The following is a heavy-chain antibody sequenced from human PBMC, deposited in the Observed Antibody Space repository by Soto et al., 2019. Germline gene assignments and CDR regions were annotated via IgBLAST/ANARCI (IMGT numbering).Heavy chain of an antibody. Sequence: SLRLSCAASGFTFSSYGMHWVRQAPGKGLEWVAVISYDGSNKYYADSVKGRFTISRDNSKNTLYLQMNSLRAEDTAVYYCAKGESYEDYFDYWGQGTLVTVSS. CDR3: AKGESYEDYFDY. V-gene: IGHV3-30*18. CDR2: ISYDGSNK. J-gene: IGHJ4*02. CDR1: GFTFSSYG. D-gene: IGHD3-22*01.